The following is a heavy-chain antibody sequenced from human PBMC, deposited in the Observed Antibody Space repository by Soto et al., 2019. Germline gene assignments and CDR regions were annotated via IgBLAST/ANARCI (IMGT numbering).Heavy chain of an antibody. Sequence: GASVKVSCKASGGTFSSYAISWVRQAHGQGLEWMGGIIPIFGTANYAQKFQGRVTITADESTSTAYMELSSLRSEDTAVYYCARDLGYGGNSAVWFDPWGQGTLVTVSS. CDR1: GGTFSSYA. CDR2: IIPIFGTA. V-gene: IGHV1-69*13. CDR3: ARDLGYGGNSAVWFDP. D-gene: IGHD4-17*01. J-gene: IGHJ5*02.